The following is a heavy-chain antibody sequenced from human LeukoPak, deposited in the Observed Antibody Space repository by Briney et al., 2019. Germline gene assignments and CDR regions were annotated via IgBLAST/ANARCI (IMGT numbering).Heavy chain of an antibody. CDR3: ARGPMLAYCGGDCEELGMDV. D-gene: IGHD2-21*02. CDR1: GFTCSSYS. CDR2: ISSSSSYI. V-gene: IGHV3-21*01. J-gene: IGHJ6*02. Sequence: PGGSLRLSCAASGFTCSSYSMNWVRQAPGKGLEWVSSISSSSSYIYYADSVKGRFTISRDNAKNSLYLQMNSLRAEDTAVYYCARGPMLAYCGGDCEELGMDVWGQGTTVTVSS.